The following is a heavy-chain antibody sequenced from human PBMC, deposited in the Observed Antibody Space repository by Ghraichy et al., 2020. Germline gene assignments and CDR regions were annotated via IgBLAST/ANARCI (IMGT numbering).Heavy chain of an antibody. V-gene: IGHV4-38-2*02. CDR3: ARSSYSGSYRLDY. D-gene: IGHD1-26*01. Sequence: SETLSLTCTVSGYSISSGYYWGWIRQPPGKGLEWIGSIYHSGSTYYNPSLKSRVTISVDTSKNQFSLKLSSVTAADTAVYYCARSSYSGSYRLDYWGQGTLVTVSS. CDR1: GYSISSGYY. CDR2: IYHSGST. J-gene: IGHJ4*02.